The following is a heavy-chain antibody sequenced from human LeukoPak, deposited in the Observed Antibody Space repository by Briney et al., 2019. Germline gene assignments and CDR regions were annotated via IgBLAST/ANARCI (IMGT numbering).Heavy chain of an antibody. CDR3: AKSRDTRGQVYYFDY. J-gene: IGHJ4*02. D-gene: IGHD3-16*02. V-gene: IGHV3-23*01. CDR2: ISGSGGST. Sequence: GETLSLSCAAQAVAFSRGAVCRSRRAPGNELKWVSAISGSGGSTYYADSVKGRFTISRDNSKNTLYLQMNSLRAEDTAVYYCAKSRDTRGQVYYFDYWGQGTLVTVSS. CDR1: AVAFSRGA.